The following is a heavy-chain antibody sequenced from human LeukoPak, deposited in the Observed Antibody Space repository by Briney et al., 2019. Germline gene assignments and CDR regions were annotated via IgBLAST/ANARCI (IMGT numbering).Heavy chain of an antibody. D-gene: IGHD6-13*01. Sequence: PGGSLRLSCAASGFTFSSYAMHWVRQAPGKGLEWVAVISYDGSNKYYADSVKGRFTISRDNSKNTLYLQMNSLRAEDTAVYYCARDRWIAAQPANWFDPWGQGTLVTVSS. J-gene: IGHJ5*02. CDR2: ISYDGSNK. CDR1: GFTFSSYA. V-gene: IGHV3-30-3*01. CDR3: ARDRWIAAQPANWFDP.